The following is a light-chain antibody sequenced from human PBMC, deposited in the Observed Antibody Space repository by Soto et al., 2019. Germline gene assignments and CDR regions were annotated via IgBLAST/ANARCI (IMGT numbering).Light chain of an antibody. CDR2: STN. J-gene: IGLJ2*01. Sequence: QAVVTQEPSFSVSPGGTVTLTCGLSSGSVSTSYYPSWYQQTPGQAPRTLIYSTNTRSSGVPDRFSGSILGNKAALTITGAQADDESDYYCVLYMGLVVFGGGTKLTVL. CDR1: SGSVSTSYY. CDR3: VLYMGLVV. V-gene: IGLV8-61*01.